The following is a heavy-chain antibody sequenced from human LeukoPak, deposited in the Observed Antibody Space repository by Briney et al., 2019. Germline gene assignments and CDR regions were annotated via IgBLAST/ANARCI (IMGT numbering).Heavy chain of an antibody. CDR2: INPSGGST. CDR1: GYTFTSYY. J-gene: IGHJ4*02. CDR3: ARSYRAGYSSSWWVY. V-gene: IGHV1-46*01. D-gene: IGHD6-13*01. Sequence: EASVKVSCKASGYTFTSYYMLWVRQAPGQGLEWMGLINPSGGSTSYAQKFQGRVTMTRDTSTSTVYMELSSLRSEDTAVYYCARSYRAGYSSSWWVYWGQGTLVTVSS.